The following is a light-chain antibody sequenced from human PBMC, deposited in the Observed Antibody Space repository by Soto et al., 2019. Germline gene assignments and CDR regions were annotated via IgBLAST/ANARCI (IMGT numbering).Light chain of an antibody. CDR2: LGS. J-gene: IGKJ5*01. Sequence: DIVMTQSPLSLPVTPGEPASISCRSSQSLLHSNGYNYLDWYLQKPGQSPQLLIYLGSNRASGVPDRFSGSGSGSDFTLKISRVEAEDVRVYYCMQRMEFPWMTFGQGTRLEIK. CDR1: QSLLHSNGYNY. CDR3: MQRMEFPWMT. V-gene: IGKV2-28*01.